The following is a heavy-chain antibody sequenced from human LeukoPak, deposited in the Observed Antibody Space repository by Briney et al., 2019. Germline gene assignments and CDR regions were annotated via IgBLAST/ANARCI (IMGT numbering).Heavy chain of an antibody. V-gene: IGHV1-18*01. J-gene: IGHJ4*02. Sequence: ASVKVSCKASGYTFTTYGISWVRQAPGQGLEWMAWISAYNGNTNYAQNLQGRFTMTTDTSTSTAYMELRSLRSDDTAAYYCAREIYYYGSGSYYSYWGQGTLVTVSS. CDR2: ISAYNGNT. CDR3: AREIYYYGSGSYYSY. D-gene: IGHD3-10*01. CDR1: GYTFTTYG.